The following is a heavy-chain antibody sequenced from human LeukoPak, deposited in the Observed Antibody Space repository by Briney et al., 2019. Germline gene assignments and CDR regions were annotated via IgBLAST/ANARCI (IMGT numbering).Heavy chain of an antibody. CDR1: GGSISSYS. Sequence: SETLSLTCTVSGGSISSYSGSGIRKPPGKGLEWIGYIHYSGSTSYNPSLKSRVTMSIDTSKNQFSLKVGSVTAADTAVYYCARGGNSWYADYWGQGNLVTVSS. CDR3: ARGGNSWYADY. V-gene: IGHV4-59*01. CDR2: IHYSGST. D-gene: IGHD6-13*01. J-gene: IGHJ4*02.